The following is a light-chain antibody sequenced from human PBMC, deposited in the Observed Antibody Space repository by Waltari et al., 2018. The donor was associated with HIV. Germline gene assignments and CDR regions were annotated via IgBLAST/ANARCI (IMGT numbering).Light chain of an antibody. Sequence: DIQMTQSPSSLSAFVGDRVTITCRASQDLSDSLAWYQQKPGRAPNLLVSGASRLESGVPSRFSGSGSGTDYTLTISSLQPDDSATYYCHQYYRTPVTFAQGTRVDIK. V-gene: IGKV1-NL1*01. CDR2: GAS. J-gene: IGKJ2*01. CDR1: QDLSDS. CDR3: HQYYRTPVT.